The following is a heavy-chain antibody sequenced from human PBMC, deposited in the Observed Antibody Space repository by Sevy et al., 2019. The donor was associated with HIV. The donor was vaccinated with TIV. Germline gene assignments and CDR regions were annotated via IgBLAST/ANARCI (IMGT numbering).Heavy chain of an antibody. CDR2: FDPEDDET. Sequence: ASVKVSCKVSGYTLTELSMHWVRQVPGKGLEWMGSFDPEDDETIYAPKFQGRVTMTEDTSTDTAYMELSSLRSEDTAVYYCATTKDYYENSGDPFDYWGQRTLVTVSS. D-gene: IGHD3-22*01. V-gene: IGHV1-24*01. CDR1: GYTLTELS. CDR3: ATTKDYYENSGDPFDY. J-gene: IGHJ4*02.